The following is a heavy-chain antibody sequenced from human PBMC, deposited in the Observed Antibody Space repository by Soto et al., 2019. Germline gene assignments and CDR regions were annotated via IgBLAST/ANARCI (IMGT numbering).Heavy chain of an antibody. CDR2: ISTSSSNI. Sequence: EVQLVESGGGLVQPEGSLRLSCAASGFSFSYYGMNWVRQAPGKGLEWVSYISTSSSNIYYADSVKGRFTISRDNAKNSLSLQMNSLRAADTAVYYCARETSTGNYYMDVWGKGTTVTVSS. CDR3: ARETSTGNYYMDV. D-gene: IGHD2-2*01. V-gene: IGHV3-48*01. CDR1: GFSFSYYG. J-gene: IGHJ6*03.